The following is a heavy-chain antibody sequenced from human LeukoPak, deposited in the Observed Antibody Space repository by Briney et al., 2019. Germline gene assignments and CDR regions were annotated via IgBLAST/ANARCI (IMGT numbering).Heavy chain of an antibody. D-gene: IGHD3-22*01. CDR1: GFTFNNYG. CDR2: ISYDGSNK. J-gene: IGHJ4*02. Sequence: GGSLRLSCAASGFTFNNYGIHRVRQAPGKGLEWVALISYDGSNKYYADSVKGRFTISRDNSKNTLYLQMNSLRAEDTAVYYCAKGYYYDSDGYYQHFDYWGQGTLVTVSS. CDR3: AKGYYYDSDGYYQHFDY. V-gene: IGHV3-30*18.